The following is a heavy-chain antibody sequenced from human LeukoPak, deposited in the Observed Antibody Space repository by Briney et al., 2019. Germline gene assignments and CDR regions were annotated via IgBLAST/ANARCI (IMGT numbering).Heavy chain of an antibody. J-gene: IGHJ4*02. CDR1: GGSISSYY. CDR3: AREPIVGATRGYFDY. V-gene: IGHV4-59*12. D-gene: IGHD1-26*01. CDR2: IYYSGST. Sequence: SETLSLTCTVSGGSISSYYWSWIRQPPGKGLEWIGYIYYSGSTNYNPSLKSRVTISVDTSKNQFSLKLSSVTAADTAVYYCAREPIVGATRGYFDYWGQGTLVTVSS.